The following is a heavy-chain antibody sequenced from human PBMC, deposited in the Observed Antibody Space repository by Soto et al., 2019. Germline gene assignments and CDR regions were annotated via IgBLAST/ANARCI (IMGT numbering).Heavy chain of an antibody. CDR2: IKQDVSEK. D-gene: IGHD1-26*01. Sequence: PGGSLRLSCAASGFTFSSYWMSWVRQAPGKGLEWVANIKQDVSEKYYVDSVKGRFTISRDNAKNSLYLQMNSLRAEDTAVYYCARDAPSGSYDNWFDPWGQGTLVTVSS. V-gene: IGHV3-7*03. CDR1: GFTFSSYW. CDR3: ARDAPSGSYDNWFDP. J-gene: IGHJ5*02.